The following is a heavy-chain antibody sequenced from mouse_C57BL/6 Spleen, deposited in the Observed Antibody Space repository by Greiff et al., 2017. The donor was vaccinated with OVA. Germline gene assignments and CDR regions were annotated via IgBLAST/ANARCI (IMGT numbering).Heavy chain of an antibody. CDR3: ARGVRRSYFGC. J-gene: IGHJ2*01. CDR2: INPSSGYT. V-gene: IGHV1-4*01. Sequence: VKLVESGAELARPGASVKMSCKASGYTFTSYTMHWVKQRPGQGLEWIGYINPSSGYTKYNQKFKDKATLTADKSSSTAYMQLSSLTSEDSAVYYCARGVRRSYFGCWGQGTPLSVSS. D-gene: IGHD2-14*01. CDR1: GYTFTSYT.